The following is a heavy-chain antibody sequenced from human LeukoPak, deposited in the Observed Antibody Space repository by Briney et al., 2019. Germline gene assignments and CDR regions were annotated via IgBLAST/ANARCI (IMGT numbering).Heavy chain of an antibody. CDR3: ARERSDYVLSPYYYYGMDV. V-gene: IGHV3-33*01. CDR2: IWYDGSNK. CDR1: GFTFSSYG. Sequence: PGGSLRLSCAASGFTFSSYGMHWVCQAPGKGLEWVAVIWYDGSNKYYADSVKGRFTISRDNSKNTLYLQMNSLRAEDTAVYYCARERSDYVLSPYYYYGMDVWGKGTTVTVSS. J-gene: IGHJ6*04. D-gene: IGHD4-17*01.